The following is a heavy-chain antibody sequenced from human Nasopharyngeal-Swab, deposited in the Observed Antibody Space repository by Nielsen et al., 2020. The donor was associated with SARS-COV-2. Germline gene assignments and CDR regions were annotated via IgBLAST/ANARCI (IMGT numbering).Heavy chain of an antibody. CDR3: ARGVGTWIQLWSDYYYYGMDV. Sequence: SVKVSCKASGGTFSSYAISWVRQAPGQGLEWMGGNIPIFGTANYAQKFQGRVTITEDESKSTAYMELSSLRSEDTAVYYCARGVGTWIQLWSDYYYYGMDVWGQGTTVTVSS. CDR1: GGTFSSYA. J-gene: IGHJ6*02. V-gene: IGHV1-69*13. CDR2: NIPIFGTA. D-gene: IGHD5-18*01.